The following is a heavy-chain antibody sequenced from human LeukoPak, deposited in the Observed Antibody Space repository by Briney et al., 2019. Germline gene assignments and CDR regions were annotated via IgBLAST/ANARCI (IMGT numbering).Heavy chain of an antibody. CDR3: ARAGSTGSVDY. Sequence: GGSLRLSCAASAFTFSSYWMTSVRQAPGQGLEWVAIISHGGRKINYVASVKGRFTVSRDNAKNSLYLQMNSLRAEDTAVYYCARAGSTGSVDYWGQGTLVTVSS. CDR2: ISHGGRKI. V-gene: IGHV3-7*04. D-gene: IGHD6-19*01. J-gene: IGHJ4*02. CDR1: AFTFSSYW.